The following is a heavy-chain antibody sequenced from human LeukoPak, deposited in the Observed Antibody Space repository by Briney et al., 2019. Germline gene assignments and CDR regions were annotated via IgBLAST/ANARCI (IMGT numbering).Heavy chain of an antibody. V-gene: IGHV1-2*02. Sequence: VASVKVSCKASGYTFTGYYMHWVRQAPGQGLEWMGWINPNSGGTNYAQKFQGRDTMTRDTSISTAYMELSRLRSDDTAVYYCARDSLYCSGGSCYFKDAFDIWGQGTMVTVSS. CDR3: ARDSLYCSGGSCYFKDAFDI. J-gene: IGHJ3*02. CDR1: GYTFTGYY. D-gene: IGHD2-15*01. CDR2: INPNSGGT.